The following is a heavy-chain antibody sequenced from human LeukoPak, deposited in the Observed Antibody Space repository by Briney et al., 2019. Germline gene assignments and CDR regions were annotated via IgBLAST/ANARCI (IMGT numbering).Heavy chain of an antibody. CDR2: ISSSSSYI. D-gene: IGHD6-6*01. CDR1: GFTFSSYS. Sequence: GGSLRLSCAASGFTFSSYSMNWVRQAPGKGLEWVSSISSSSSYIYYADSVKGRFTISRDNAKNSLYLQMNSLRAEDTAVYYCARDQEYSSSIFDYWGQGTLVTVSS. J-gene: IGHJ4*02. CDR3: ARDQEYSSSIFDY. V-gene: IGHV3-21*01.